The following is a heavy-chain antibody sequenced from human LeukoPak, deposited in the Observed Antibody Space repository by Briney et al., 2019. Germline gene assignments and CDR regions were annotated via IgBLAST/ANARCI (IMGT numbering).Heavy chain of an antibody. J-gene: IGHJ4*02. V-gene: IGHV3-30-3*01. CDR3: ARDTPASGSGSFDY. CDR1: GFTFSSYA. D-gene: IGHD6-13*01. Sequence: PGGSLRLSCAASGFTFSSYAMHWVRQAPGKGLEWVAVISYDGSNKYYADSVKGRFTISRDNSKNTLYLQMHSLRAEDTAVYYCARDTPASGSGSFDYWGQGTLVTVSS. CDR2: ISYDGSNK.